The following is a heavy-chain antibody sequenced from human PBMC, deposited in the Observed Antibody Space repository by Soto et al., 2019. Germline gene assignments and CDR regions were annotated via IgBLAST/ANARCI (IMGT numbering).Heavy chain of an antibody. CDR1: GFRFSDNY. CDR3: ARDTYSGGATGIDD. V-gene: IGHV3-11*01. J-gene: IGHJ4*02. D-gene: IGHD5-12*01. CDR2: ISGSGDYI. Sequence: QVQLVESGGGLVKPGGSLRLSCAASGFRFSDNYMSWIRHSPGKGLEWVSYISGSGDYIYYANSVKGRFTISRDNARNSLHLDMTSLRVEDTAVYYCARDTYSGGATGIDDWGQGTLVTVSS.